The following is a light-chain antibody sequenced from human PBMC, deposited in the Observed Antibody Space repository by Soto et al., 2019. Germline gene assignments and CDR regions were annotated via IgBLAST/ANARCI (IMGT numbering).Light chain of an antibody. V-gene: IGKV3-20*01. CDR1: QSVSSNY. J-gene: IGKJ4*01. Sequence: EVVLMQSPGTLSLSPGERVTLSCRASQSVSSNYLAWYQHKPGQAPRLLIFGASNRATGIPDRFSGSGSGTDFTLTISGLEPEDFAVYYCQQYSGLTLTFGGGTKLDI. CDR3: QQYSGLTLT. CDR2: GAS.